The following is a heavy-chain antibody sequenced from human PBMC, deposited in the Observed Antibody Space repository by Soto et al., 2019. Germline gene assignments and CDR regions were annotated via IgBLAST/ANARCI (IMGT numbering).Heavy chain of an antibody. Sequence: SETLSLTCTVSGGSISSSSYYWGWIRQPPGKGLEWIGSIYYSGSTYYNPSLKSRVTISVDTSKNQFSLKLSSVTAADTAVYYCARHPNPTIVPAAIQKRNNWFDPWGQGTLVTVSS. V-gene: IGHV4-39*01. J-gene: IGHJ5*02. D-gene: IGHD2-2*01. CDR2: IYYSGST. CDR1: GGSISSSSYY. CDR3: ARHPNPTIVPAAIQKRNNWFDP.